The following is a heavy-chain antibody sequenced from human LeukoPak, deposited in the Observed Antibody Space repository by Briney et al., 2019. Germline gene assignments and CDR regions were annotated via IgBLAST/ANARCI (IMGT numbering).Heavy chain of an antibody. Sequence: GGSLRLSCAASEFTFSNYWMHWVRQAPGEGLVWVAHINSDGRSTSYADSVKGRFTISRDNAKNTLYLQMNSLRTEDTAVYYCARDMYSSGWSYYFDHWAREPWSPSPQ. D-gene: IGHD6-19*01. CDR3: ARDMYSSGWSYYFDH. V-gene: IGHV3-74*01. CDR1: EFTFSNYW. J-gene: IGHJ4*02. CDR2: INSDGRST.